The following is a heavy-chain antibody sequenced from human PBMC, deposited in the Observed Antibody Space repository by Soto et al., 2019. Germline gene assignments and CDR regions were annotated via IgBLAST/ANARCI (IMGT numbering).Heavy chain of an antibody. V-gene: IGHV1-69*02. Sequence: SLKVACKSAGFTFSSYTISWGRRAPGQGLEWMGRIIPILGIANYAQKFQGRVTITADKSTSTAYMELSSLRSEDTAVYYCAITYGDYAGVDYWGQGTLVTSPQ. J-gene: IGHJ4*02. CDR1: GFTFSSYT. CDR2: IIPILGIA. D-gene: IGHD4-17*01. CDR3: AITYGDYAGVDY.